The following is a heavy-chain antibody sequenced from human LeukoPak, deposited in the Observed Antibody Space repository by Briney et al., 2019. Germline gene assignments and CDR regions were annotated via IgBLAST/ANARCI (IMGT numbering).Heavy chain of an antibody. Sequence: GGSLRLSCAASGFTFSSYGMHWVRQAPGKGLEWVAFIRYDGSNKYYADSVKGRFTISRDNSKNTLYLQMNSLRAEDAALYYCARGDYDFWSGYYWDFDYWGQGTLVTVSS. J-gene: IGHJ4*02. CDR2: IRYDGSNK. D-gene: IGHD3-3*01. CDR3: ARGDYDFWSGYYWDFDY. CDR1: GFTFSSYG. V-gene: IGHV3-30*02.